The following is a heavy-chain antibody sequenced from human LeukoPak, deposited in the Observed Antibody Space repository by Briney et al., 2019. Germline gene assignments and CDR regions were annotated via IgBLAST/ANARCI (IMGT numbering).Heavy chain of an antibody. CDR1: ASNFRGDW. V-gene: IGHV3-7*01. D-gene: IGHD3-10*01. CDR2: IKEDAGEK. J-gene: IGHJ3*02. Sequence: PGGSLRLSCAASASNFRGDWMSWVRQAPGKGLESVAIIKEDAGEKYYVESVRGRFTISRDNAKNSLYLQMNNLRDEDTAVYYCVRDGRSGERTAFNIWGQGTKVTVSS. CDR3: VRDGRSGERTAFNI.